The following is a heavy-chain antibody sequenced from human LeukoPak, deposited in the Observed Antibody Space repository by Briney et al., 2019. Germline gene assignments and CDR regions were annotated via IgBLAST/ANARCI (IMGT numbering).Heavy chain of an antibody. CDR2: IYSGGST. CDR3: ASVKDSDYKYFYY. D-gene: IGHD5-12*01. V-gene: IGHV3-53*01. Sequence: PGGSLRLSCAASEFTVSNTDMTWVRQAPGKGLEWVSLIYSGGSTHYADSVKGRFTISRDDSKNTVYLQMSSLRAEDTAVYYCASVKDSDYKYFYYWGQGTLVTVSS. CDR1: EFTVSNTD. J-gene: IGHJ4*02.